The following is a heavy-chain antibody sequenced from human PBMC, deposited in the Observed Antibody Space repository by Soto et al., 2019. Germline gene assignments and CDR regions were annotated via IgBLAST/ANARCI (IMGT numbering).Heavy chain of an antibody. V-gene: IGHV3-23*01. CDR2: ISGSGGST. J-gene: IGHJ4*02. CDR3: AKDRELYCSGGSCYTFDY. Sequence: VQLLESGGGLVQPGGSLRLSCAASGFTFSSYAMSWVRQAPGKGLEWVSAISGSGGSTYYADSVKGRFTISRDNSKNTLYLQMNSLRAEDTAVYYCAKDRELYCSGGSCYTFDYWGQGTLVTVSS. CDR1: GFTFSSYA. D-gene: IGHD2-15*01.